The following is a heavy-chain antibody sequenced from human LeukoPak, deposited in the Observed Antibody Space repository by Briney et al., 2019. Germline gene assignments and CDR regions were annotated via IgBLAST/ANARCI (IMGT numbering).Heavy chain of an antibody. Sequence: GGSLRLSCAASGFTFTTYAMNWVRQAPGKGLEWVSHISSIGAIYYADSVKGRFTISRDNAKNSLYLQMISLRVEDTAVYYCARDRFGDHTFDNWGQGTLVTVSS. D-gene: IGHD2-21*02. CDR2: ISSIGAI. CDR3: ARDRFGDHTFDN. J-gene: IGHJ4*02. CDR1: GFTFTTYA. V-gene: IGHV3-48*01.